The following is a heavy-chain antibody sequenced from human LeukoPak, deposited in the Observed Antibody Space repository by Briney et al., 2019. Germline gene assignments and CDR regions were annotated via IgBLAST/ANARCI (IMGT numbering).Heavy chain of an antibody. CDR1: GGSVSSGSYY. V-gene: IGHV4-61*01. CDR3: ARMAYSSGWFYGMDV. CDR2: IYYSGST. Sequence: SETLSLTCTVSGGSVSSGSYYWSWIRQPPGKGLEWIGYIYYSGSTNYNPSLKSRVTISVDTSKNQFSLKLSSVTAADTAVYYCARMAYSSGWFYGMDVWGQGTTVTVSS. J-gene: IGHJ6*02. D-gene: IGHD6-19*01.